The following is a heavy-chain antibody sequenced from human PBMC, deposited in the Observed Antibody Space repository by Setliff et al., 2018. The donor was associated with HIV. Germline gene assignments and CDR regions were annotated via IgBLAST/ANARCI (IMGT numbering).Heavy chain of an antibody. CDR2: IIPIFGTA. CDR3: AGGEQQLVLVGGYDY. J-gene: IGHJ4*02. V-gene: IGHV1-69*05. D-gene: IGHD6-13*01. CDR1: GGTFSSYA. Sequence: ASVKVSCKASGGTFSSYAISWVRQAPGQGLEWMGGIIPIFGTANYAQKFQGRVTITTDESTSTAYMELSSLRSEDTAVYYCAGGEQQLVLVGGYDYWGQGTLVTVSS.